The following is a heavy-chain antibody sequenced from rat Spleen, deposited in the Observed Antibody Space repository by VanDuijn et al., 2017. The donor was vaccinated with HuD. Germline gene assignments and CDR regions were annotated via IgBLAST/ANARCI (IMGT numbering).Heavy chain of an antibody. V-gene: IGHV5-22*01. Sequence: EVQLVESGGGLVQPGRSLKLSCAASGFTFSDYGMAWVRQTPEKGLEWVASISYEGSSTYYGDSVKGRFTISRDNAKSTLYLQMNSLRSEDTATYYCARRYRYNWDYFDYWGQGVMVTVSS. D-gene: IGHD1-5*01. CDR3: ARRYRYNWDYFDY. CDR1: GFTFSDYG. J-gene: IGHJ2*01. CDR2: ISYEGSST.